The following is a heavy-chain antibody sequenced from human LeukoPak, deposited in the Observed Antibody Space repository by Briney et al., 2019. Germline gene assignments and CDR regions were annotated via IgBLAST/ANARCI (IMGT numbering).Heavy chain of an antibody. D-gene: IGHD1-26*01. J-gene: IGHJ3*02. CDR3: ARRKSNSGSYPEGAFDI. Sequence: GESLKISCKGSGYSFTSYWIGWVRQMPGKGLEWMGIIYPGDSDTGYSPSFQGQVTISADKSISTAYLQWSSLKASDTAMYYCARRKSNSGSYPEGAFDIWGQGTMVTVSS. CDR2: IYPGDSDT. V-gene: IGHV5-51*01. CDR1: GYSFTSYW.